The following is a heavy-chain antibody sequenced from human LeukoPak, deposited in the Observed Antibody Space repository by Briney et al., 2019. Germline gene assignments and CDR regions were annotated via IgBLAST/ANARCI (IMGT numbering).Heavy chain of an antibody. CDR1: GGSISSGSYY. D-gene: IGHD3-22*01. CDR2: IYYSGST. J-gene: IGHJ4*02. CDR3: ARGPQYYYDSSGYSADFDY. Sequence: SETLSLTCTVSGGSISSGSYYWSWIRQPPGKGLEWIGYIYYSGSTNYNPSLKSRVTISVDTSKNQFSLKLSSVTAADTAVYYCARGPQYYYDSSGYSADFDYWGQGTLVTVSS. V-gene: IGHV4-61*01.